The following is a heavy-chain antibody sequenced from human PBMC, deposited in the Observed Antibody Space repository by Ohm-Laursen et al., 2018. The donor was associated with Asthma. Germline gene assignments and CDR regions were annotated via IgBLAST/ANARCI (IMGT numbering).Heavy chain of an antibody. CDR2: FSLDSDRR. J-gene: IGHJ6*02. Sequence: SLRLSCTASGFTFEKYAMHWVRQAPGKGLEWVSGFSLDSDRRDYADSVKGRFTVSRDNAKNSLYLQMNNLRPEDTALYYCAKDRGILLEPAGVSAASAYYHYGMDAWGQGTSVTVSS. CDR3: AKDRGILLEPAGVSAASAYYHYGMDA. D-gene: IGHD2-2*01. CDR1: GFTFEKYA. V-gene: IGHV3-9*01.